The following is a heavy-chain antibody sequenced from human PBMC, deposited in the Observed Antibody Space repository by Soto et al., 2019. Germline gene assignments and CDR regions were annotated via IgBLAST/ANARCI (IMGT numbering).Heavy chain of an antibody. CDR2: IYPSGST. D-gene: IGHD5-18*01. Sequence: PSETLSLTCTVSGGSISNYYWNWIRQSPGKGLEWIGYIYPSGSTHYNPSLQNRVTISIDTSKNQVSLNVNSVTAADTAVYYCARDHPHSYGVYYFDYWGQGTPVTVS. CDR1: GGSISNYY. V-gene: IGHV4-59*01. CDR3: ARDHPHSYGVYYFDY. J-gene: IGHJ4*02.